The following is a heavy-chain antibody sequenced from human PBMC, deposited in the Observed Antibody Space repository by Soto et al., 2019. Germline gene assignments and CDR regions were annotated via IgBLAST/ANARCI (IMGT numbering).Heavy chain of an antibody. CDR1: GGSISSYY. Sequence: PSETLSLTCTVSGGSISSYYXSWIRQPPGKGLEWIGYIYYSGSTYYNPSLKSRVTISVDTSKNQFSLKLSSVTAADTAVYYCASSYGDYLDYWGQGTLVTVSS. D-gene: IGHD4-17*01. CDR3: ASSYGDYLDY. CDR2: IYYSGST. V-gene: IGHV4-59*06. J-gene: IGHJ4*02.